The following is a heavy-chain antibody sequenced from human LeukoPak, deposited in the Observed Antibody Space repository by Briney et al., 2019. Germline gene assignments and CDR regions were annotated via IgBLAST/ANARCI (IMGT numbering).Heavy chain of an antibody. CDR3: AKDLQPGIAAASTLVKYYGMDV. CDR2: ISGSGGST. D-gene: IGHD6-13*01. V-gene: IGHV3-23*01. CDR1: GFTFNRYA. J-gene: IGHJ6*02. Sequence: GGSLRLSCAASGFTFNRYAMIWVRQAPEKGLEWVSDISGSGGSTYYADSVKGRFTISRDNSKNTLYLQMNSLRAEDTAIHYCAKDLQPGIAAASTLVKYYGMDVWGQGHTVTVSS.